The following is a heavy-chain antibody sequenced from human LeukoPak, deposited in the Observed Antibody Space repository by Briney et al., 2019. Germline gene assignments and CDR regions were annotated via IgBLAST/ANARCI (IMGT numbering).Heavy chain of an antibody. J-gene: IGHJ4*02. D-gene: IGHD2-2*01. CDR1: GFTFSSYW. CDR2: IKQDGSEK. V-gene: IGHV3-7*03. Sequence: GGSLRLSCAASGFTFSSYWMSWVRQAPGKGLEWVANIKQDGSEKYYVDSVKGRFTISRDNARDSLYLQMNSLRAEDTAVYYCARDPAGYCSSTSCFGYFDYWGQGTLVTASS. CDR3: ARDPAGYCSSTSCFGYFDY.